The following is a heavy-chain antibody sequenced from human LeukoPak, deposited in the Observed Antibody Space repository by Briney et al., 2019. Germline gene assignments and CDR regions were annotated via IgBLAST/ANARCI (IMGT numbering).Heavy chain of an antibody. CDR1: GGSFSGYY. CDR2: IYYSGST. CDR3: ARERRQVPPYGMDV. J-gene: IGHJ6*02. V-gene: IGHV4-59*01. Sequence: SETLSLTYAVYGGSFSGYYWSWIRQPPGKGLEWIGYIYYSGSTNYNPTLKSRVTISVDTSKNQFSLKLSSVTAADTAVYYCARERRQVPPYGMDVWGQGTTVTVSS. D-gene: IGHD3-10*01.